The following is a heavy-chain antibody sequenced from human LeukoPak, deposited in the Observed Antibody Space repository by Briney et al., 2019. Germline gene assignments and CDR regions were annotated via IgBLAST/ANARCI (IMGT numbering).Heavy chain of an antibody. D-gene: IGHD5-18*01. CDR3: VREGYSYLVYYFDY. V-gene: IGHV3-7*01. J-gene: IGHJ4*02. Sequence: GGSLRLSCVVSGFTFSSYWMSWVRQAPGKGLEWVANIKQDGSEKYYVGSVKGRFTISRDNAKNSLYLQMNSLRAEDTAVYYCVREGYSYLVYYFDYWGQGTLVTVSS. CDR2: IKQDGSEK. CDR1: GFTFSSYW.